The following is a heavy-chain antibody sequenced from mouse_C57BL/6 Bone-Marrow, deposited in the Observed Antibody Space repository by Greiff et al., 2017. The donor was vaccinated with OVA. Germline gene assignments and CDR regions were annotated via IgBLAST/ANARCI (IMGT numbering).Heavy chain of an antibody. CDR2: IDPSDSYT. CDR1: GYTFTSYW. CDR3: ARGHFTTVVATGWYFDV. D-gene: IGHD1-1*01. J-gene: IGHJ1*03. V-gene: IGHV1-59*01. Sequence: QVQLQQPGAELVRPGTSVKLSCKASGYTFTSYWMHWVKQRPGQGLEWIGVIDPSDSYTNYNQKFKGKATLTVDTSSSTAYMQLSSLTSEDSAVYYCARGHFTTVVATGWYFDVWGTGTTVTVSS.